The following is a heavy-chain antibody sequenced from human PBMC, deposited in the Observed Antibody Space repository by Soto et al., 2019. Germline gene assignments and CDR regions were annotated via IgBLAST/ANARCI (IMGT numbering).Heavy chain of an antibody. Sequence: PGGSLRLSCAASGFTFSSYAMSWVRQAPGKGLEWVSAISGSGGSTYYADSVKGRFTISRDNSKNTLYLQMNSLRAEDTAVYYCANSLYDSSGYYWDYWGQGTLVTVSS. V-gene: IGHV3-23*01. CDR3: ANSLYDSSGYYWDY. CDR1: GFTFSSYA. D-gene: IGHD3-22*01. CDR2: ISGSGGST. J-gene: IGHJ4*02.